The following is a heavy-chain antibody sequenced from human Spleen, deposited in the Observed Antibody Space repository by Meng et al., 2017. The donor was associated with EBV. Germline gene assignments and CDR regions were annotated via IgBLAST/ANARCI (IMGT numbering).Heavy chain of an antibody. CDR1: GFTFSNYS. Sequence: VGSGAGQLTHVVSLRLSCAASGFTFSNYSMNWVRQAPGKGLDWFSSSSSSSDYIFYADLARGRFTIYRDNAKNSLYLQMTSLRADDTAMYYCTRTSLKSWGQGTLVTVSS. J-gene: IGHJ4*02. V-gene: IGHV3-21*01. D-gene: IGHD4/OR15-4a*01. CDR3: TRTSLKS. CDR2: SSSSSDYI.